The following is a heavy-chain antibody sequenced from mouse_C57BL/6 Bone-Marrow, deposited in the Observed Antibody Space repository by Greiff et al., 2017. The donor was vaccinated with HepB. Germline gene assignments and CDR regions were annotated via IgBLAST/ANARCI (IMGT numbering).Heavy chain of an antibody. CDR1: GYAFSSSW. CDR2: IYPGDGDT. V-gene: IGHV1-82*01. CDR3: ARWRRFAY. J-gene: IGHJ3*01. Sequence: QVQLQHSGPELVKPGASVKISCKASGYAFSSSWMNWVKQRPGKGLEWIGRIYPGDGDTNYNGKFKGKATLTADKSSSTAYMQLSSLTSEDSAIYFCARWRRFAYWGQGTLVTVSA.